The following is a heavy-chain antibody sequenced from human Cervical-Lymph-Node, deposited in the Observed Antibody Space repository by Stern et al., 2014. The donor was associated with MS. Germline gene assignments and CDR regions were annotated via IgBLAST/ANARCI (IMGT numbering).Heavy chain of an antibody. D-gene: IGHD6-6*01. CDR1: GYTFNTYA. CDR3: ARGRVSYSSSSSLDN. V-gene: IGHV1-18*01. J-gene: IGHJ4*02. Sequence: VQLVQSGAEVKKPGASVKVSCKASGYTFNTYAISWVRPAPGQGLEWMGGINVYNGDTNYAQNLQGRVTMTTDTSTRTAYMELRSLRSDDTAVYYCARGRVSYSSSSSLDNWGQGTLVTVSS. CDR2: INVYNGDT.